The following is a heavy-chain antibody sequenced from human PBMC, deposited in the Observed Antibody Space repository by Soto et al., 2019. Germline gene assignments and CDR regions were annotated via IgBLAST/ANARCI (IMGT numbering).Heavy chain of an antibody. CDR1: GFSFTTRGLG. CDR3: AHSIALYDYVSGIYKAYFDY. V-gene: IGHV2-5*01. CDR2: ISWNNDR. Sequence: TQTLTLTCTFSGFSFTTRGLGVGWLRQPPGKALEWLALISWNNDRRYSPSLKSRLSISKDTSKNQVVLTLTKMDPADSATYYCAHSIALYDYVSGIYKAYFDYWGQGTLVTVSS. J-gene: IGHJ4*02. D-gene: IGHD3-16*01.